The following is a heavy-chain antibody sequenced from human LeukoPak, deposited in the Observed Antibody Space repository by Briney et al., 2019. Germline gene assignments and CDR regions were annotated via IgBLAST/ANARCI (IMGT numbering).Heavy chain of an antibody. CDR1: GGTFSSYA. Sequence: SVKVSCKASGGTFSSYAISWVRQAPGQGLEWMGRIIPILGIANYAQKFQGRVTITADKSTSTAYMELSSLRSEDTAVYYCARHPITPKSPLDYWGQGTLVTVSS. V-gene: IGHV1-69*04. J-gene: IGHJ4*02. CDR3: ARHPITPKSPLDY. D-gene: IGHD3-16*01. CDR2: IIPILGIA.